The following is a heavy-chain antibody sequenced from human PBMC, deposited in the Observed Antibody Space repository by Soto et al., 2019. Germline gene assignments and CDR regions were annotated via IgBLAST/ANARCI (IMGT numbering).Heavy chain of an antibody. CDR1: GFTFSSYA. Sequence: GGSLRLSCAASGFTFSSYAMTWVRQAPGKGLEWVSVISGSGGSTYFADSVKGRFTISRDNSKNTVYLQMNSLRAEDTAVYYCAKVVQVEVPDGMDAWGQGITVTVSS. CDR3: AKVVQVEVPDGMDA. D-gene: IGHD1-1*01. CDR2: ISGSGGST. J-gene: IGHJ6*02. V-gene: IGHV3-23*01.